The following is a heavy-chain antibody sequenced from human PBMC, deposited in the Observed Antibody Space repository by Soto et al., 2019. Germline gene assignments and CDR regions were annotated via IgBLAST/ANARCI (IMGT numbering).Heavy chain of an antibody. CDR3: MSRVERATRNWFDP. J-gene: IGHJ5*02. CDR2: IKSKTDGGTT. D-gene: IGHD2-2*01. V-gene: IGHV3-15*07. Sequence: GGSLRLSCAASGFTFSNAWMNWVRQAPGKGLEWVGRIKSKTDGGTTDYAAPVKGRFTISRDDSKNTLYLQMNSLKTEDTAVYYCMSRVERATRNWFDPGGQGTLVTVP. CDR1: GFTFSNAW.